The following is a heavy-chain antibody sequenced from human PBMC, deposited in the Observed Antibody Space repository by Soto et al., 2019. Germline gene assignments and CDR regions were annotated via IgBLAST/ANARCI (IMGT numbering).Heavy chain of an antibody. CDR1: GFTFSDHY. D-gene: IGHD2-15*01. Sequence: QVQLVESGGGLVKPGGSLRLSCVASGFTFSDHYMTWIRQAPGKGLEWLSYISTSSSYTNYADSVKGRFTISRDNAMNSLYMQMNRLRAEDTAVYYCARLLLTGYFDYWGQGTLVTVSS. J-gene: IGHJ4*02. CDR3: ARLLLTGYFDY. CDR2: ISTSSSYT. V-gene: IGHV3-11*05.